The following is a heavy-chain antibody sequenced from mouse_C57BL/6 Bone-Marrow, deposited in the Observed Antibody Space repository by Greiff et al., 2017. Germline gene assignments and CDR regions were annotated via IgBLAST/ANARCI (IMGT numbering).Heavy chain of an antibody. CDR3: ARVDDGYGYFDY. CDR2: IYPGSGST. Sequence: VQLQQPGAELVKPGASVKMSCTASGFTFTSYCITWVKQRPGQGLEWIGDIYPGSGSTNYNEKFKSKATLTVDTSSSTAYMQLSSLTSEDSAVYYCARVDDGYGYFDYWGQGTTLTVSS. D-gene: IGHD2-3*01. CDR1: GFTFTSYC. J-gene: IGHJ2*01. V-gene: IGHV1-55*01.